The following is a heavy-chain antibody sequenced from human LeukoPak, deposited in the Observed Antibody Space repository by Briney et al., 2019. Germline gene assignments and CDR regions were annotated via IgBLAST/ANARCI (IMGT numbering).Heavy chain of an antibody. Sequence: PSETLSLTCAVYGGSFSGYYWSWIRQPPGKGLEWIGEINHSGSTNYNPSLKSRVTISVDTSKNQFSLKLSSVTAADTAVHYCARFYDSSGYLSLYYYGMDVWGQGTTVTVSS. J-gene: IGHJ6*02. V-gene: IGHV4-34*01. D-gene: IGHD3-22*01. CDR2: INHSGST. CDR3: ARFYDSSGYLSLYYYGMDV. CDR1: GGSFSGYY.